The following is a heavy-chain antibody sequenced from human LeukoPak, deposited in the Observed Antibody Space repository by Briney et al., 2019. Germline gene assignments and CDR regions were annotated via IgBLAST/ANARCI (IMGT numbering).Heavy chain of an antibody. D-gene: IGHD6-13*01. V-gene: IGHV3-48*03. CDR2: ISSSGSTI. CDR3: ARAVSRYGYSHYYHYMHV. Sequence: GGSLRLSCAASGFTFSSYEMNWVRQAPGKGLEWVSCISSSGSTIYYADSVKGRFTISRDNAKNSLYLQMNSLRAEDTAVYYCARAVSRYGYSHYYHYMHVWGKGPRVTISS. J-gene: IGHJ6*03. CDR1: GFTFSSYE.